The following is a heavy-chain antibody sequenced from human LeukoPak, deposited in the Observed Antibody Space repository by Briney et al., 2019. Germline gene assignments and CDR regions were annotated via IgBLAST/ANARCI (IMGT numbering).Heavy chain of an antibody. CDR1: GFTFDNYA. V-gene: IGHV3-20*04. Sequence: LPGGSLRLSCTISGFTFDNYAMSWVRQASGKGLEWVSGINWDGTSTSYADSVKGRFSISRDNTKKSLYLQMNNPTAEDTAFYYCARGFRSHDYWGQGTLVTVSS. CDR2: INWDGTST. CDR3: ARGFRSHDY. J-gene: IGHJ4*02.